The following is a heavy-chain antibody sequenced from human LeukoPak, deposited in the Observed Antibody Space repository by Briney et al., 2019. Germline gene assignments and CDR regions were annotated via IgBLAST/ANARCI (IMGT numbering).Heavy chain of an antibody. CDR2: ISGSSSFI. J-gene: IGHJ6*02. D-gene: IGHD6-13*01. V-gene: IGHV3-21*01. Sequence: GGSLRLSCAASGFTFSSYSMNWVRQAPGKGLEWVSSISGSSSFIYYADSVKGRFTISRDNAKNSLYLQMNSLRAEDTAVYYCARENDSSSWYPFYYYYGMDVWGQGTTVTVSS. CDR3: ARENDSSSWYPFYYYYGMDV. CDR1: GFTFSSYS.